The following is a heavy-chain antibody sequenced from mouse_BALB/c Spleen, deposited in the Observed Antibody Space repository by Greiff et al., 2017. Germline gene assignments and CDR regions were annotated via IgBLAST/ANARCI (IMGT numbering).Heavy chain of an antibody. Sequence: EVQLVETGGGLVQPKGSLKLSCAASGFTFNTNAMNWVRQAPGKGLEWVARIRSKSNNYATYYADSVKDRFTISRDDSQSMLYLQMNNLKTEDTAMYYCVRDRYYYGSSYAWFAYWGQGTLVTVSA. D-gene: IGHD1-1*01. CDR3: VRDRYYYGSSYAWFAY. J-gene: IGHJ3*01. CDR1: GFTFNTNA. CDR2: IRSKSNNYAT. V-gene: IGHV10S3*01.